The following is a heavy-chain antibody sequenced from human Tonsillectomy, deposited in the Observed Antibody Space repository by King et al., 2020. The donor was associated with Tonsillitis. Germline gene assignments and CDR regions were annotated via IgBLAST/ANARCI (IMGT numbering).Heavy chain of an antibody. CDR2: IKEDGTEK. CDR1: GFTFINYW. J-gene: IGHJ4*02. V-gene: IGHV3-7*03. CDR3: ARRGVSSAWAFDY. D-gene: IGHD6-19*01. Sequence: VQLVESGGGLVQPGGSLRLSCAGSGFTFINYWMGWVRQAPGKGLEWVADIKEDGTEKYYVDSVKGRFTTSRDNAQNSLYLQMDSLRVDDPAVYYCARRGVSSAWAFDYWGQGTLVIVSS.